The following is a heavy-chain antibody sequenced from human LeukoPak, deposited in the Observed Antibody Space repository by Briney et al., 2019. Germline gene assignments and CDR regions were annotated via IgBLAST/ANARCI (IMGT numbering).Heavy chain of an antibody. CDR2: ISPDGRDT. V-gene: IGHV3-74*01. CDR3: AKDSSIAVAGTLGY. D-gene: IGHD6-19*01. CDR1: GFAFSTYW. Sequence: GGSLRLSCAASGFAFSTYWMHWVRQAPGKGPVWVSRISPDGRDTIYADSVKGRFTMSRDNDKNTLYLQLSSLRAEDTAVYYCAKDSSIAVAGTLGYWGQGTLVTVSS. J-gene: IGHJ4*02.